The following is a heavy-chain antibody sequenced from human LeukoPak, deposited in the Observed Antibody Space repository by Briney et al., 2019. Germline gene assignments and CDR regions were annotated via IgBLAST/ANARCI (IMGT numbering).Heavy chain of an antibody. CDR2: ISSSSSTI. V-gene: IGHV3-48*01. D-gene: IGHD4-17*01. Sequence: GGSLRLSCAASGFTFSGYSMNWVRQAPGKGLEWVSYISSSSSTIYYADAVHGRYSLYLQMNSLRAEDTAVYYCVRGSYGAYDYWGQGSLVTVSS. CDR1: GFTFSGYS. CDR3: VRGSYGAYDY. J-gene: IGHJ4*02.